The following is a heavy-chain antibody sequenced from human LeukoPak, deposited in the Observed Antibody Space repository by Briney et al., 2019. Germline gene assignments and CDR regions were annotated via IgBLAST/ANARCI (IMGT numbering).Heavy chain of an antibody. CDR3: ARLYSYGPLFDAFDI. CDR2: IYYSGST. Sequence: SETLSLTCTVSGGSISSSSYHWGWIRQPPGKGLEWIGSIYYSGSTYYNPSLKSRVTISVDTSRNQFSLKLSSVTAADTAVYYCARLYSYGPLFDAFDIWGQGTMVTLFS. J-gene: IGHJ3*02. CDR1: GGSISSSSYH. D-gene: IGHD5-18*01. V-gene: IGHV4-39*01.